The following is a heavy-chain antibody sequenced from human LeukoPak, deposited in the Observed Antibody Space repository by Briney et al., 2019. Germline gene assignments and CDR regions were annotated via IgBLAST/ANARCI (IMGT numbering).Heavy chain of an antibody. D-gene: IGHD1-7*01. CDR2: IYYSGST. Sequence: SETLSLTCTVSGGSISSSNYYWGWIRQPPGKGLEWIGSIYYSGSTYYNPSLKSRVTIAVDTSKNQFSLKLSSVTAADTAVYYCARPRVTGTTSPAFDIWGQGTMVTVSS. V-gene: IGHV4-39*01. CDR1: GGSISSSNYY. J-gene: IGHJ3*02. CDR3: ARPRVTGTTSPAFDI.